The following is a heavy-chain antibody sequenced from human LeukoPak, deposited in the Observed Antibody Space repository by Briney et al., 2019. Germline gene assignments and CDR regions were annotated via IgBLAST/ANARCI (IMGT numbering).Heavy chain of an antibody. CDR1: GYTFTSYY. D-gene: IGHD5-18*01. V-gene: IGHV3-30-3*01. CDR3: ARDLRNLSLDTWIQLWFAYY. J-gene: IGHJ4*02. Sequence: SCKASGYTFTSYYMHWVRQAPGKGLEWVAVISYDGSNKYYADSVKGRFTISRDNSKNTLYLQMNSLRAEDTAVYYCARDLRNLSLDTWIQLWFAYYWGQGTLVTVSS. CDR2: ISYDGSNK.